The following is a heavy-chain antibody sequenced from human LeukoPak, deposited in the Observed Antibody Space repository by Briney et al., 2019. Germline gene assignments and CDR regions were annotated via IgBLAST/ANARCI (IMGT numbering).Heavy chain of an antibody. Sequence: GGSLGLSCAASGFTFSSYWMHWVRQGPGKGLVWVSRINSDGSSTNYADSVKGRFTISRDNAKSTLYLQMNSLRVEDTAVYYCARGSSSPGDRQDYYFDYWGQGTLVTVSP. D-gene: IGHD6-6*01. CDR3: ARGSSSPGDRQDYYFDY. V-gene: IGHV3-74*01. CDR1: GFTFSSYW. J-gene: IGHJ4*02. CDR2: INSDGSST.